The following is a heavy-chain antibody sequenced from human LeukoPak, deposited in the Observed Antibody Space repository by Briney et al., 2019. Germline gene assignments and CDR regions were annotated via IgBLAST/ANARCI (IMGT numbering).Heavy chain of an antibody. J-gene: IGHJ4*02. CDR3: TKRVKYGGTWDHFAD. CDR1: GFTFDNYR. CDR2: VNADGGNT. V-gene: IGHV3-23*01. D-gene: IGHD1-26*01. Sequence: GGSLRLSCAASGFTFDNYRMSWVRQAPGKGLEWVSAVNADGGNTYYADSVKGRFTISRDNSKSTLILQMNSLRVEDTALYYCTKRVKYGGTWDHFADWGQGTLVTVSS.